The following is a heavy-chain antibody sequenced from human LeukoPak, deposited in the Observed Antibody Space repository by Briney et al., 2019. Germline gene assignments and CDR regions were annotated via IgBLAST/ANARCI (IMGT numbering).Heavy chain of an antibody. CDR2: IIPIFGTA. CDR3: AVYYYGSGTPPFDH. J-gene: IGHJ5*02. CDR1: GGTFSSYA. Sequence: SVRVSCKASGGTFSSYAISWGRQAPGQGREWRGGIIPIFGTANYAQKFQGRVTITADKSTSTAYMELSSLRSEDTAVYYCAVYYYGSGTPPFDHWGQGTLVTVSS. V-gene: IGHV1-69*06. D-gene: IGHD3-10*01.